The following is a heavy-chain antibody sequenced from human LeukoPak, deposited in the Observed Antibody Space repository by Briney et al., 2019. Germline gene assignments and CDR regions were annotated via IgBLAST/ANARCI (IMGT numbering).Heavy chain of an antibody. Sequence: PGGSLRLSCAASGFTVSNNYMAWVRQAPGKGLEWVSIFYSDVDKYYSDSVRGRFTISRDNSQNTLYLQMNSLRGEDTAVYYCARGGSGSPFDYWGQGTLVTVSS. CDR3: ARGGSGSPFDY. D-gene: IGHD3-10*01. CDR2: FYSDVDK. CDR1: GFTVSNNY. V-gene: IGHV3-66*01. J-gene: IGHJ4*02.